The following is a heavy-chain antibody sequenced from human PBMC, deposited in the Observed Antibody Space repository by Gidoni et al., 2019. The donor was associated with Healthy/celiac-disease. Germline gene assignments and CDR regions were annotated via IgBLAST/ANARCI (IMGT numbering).Heavy chain of an antibody. CDR3: ARHEAYCGGDCATGGVVY. Sequence: GKGLEWIGYIYYSGSTNYNPSLKGRVTISVDTSKNQFSLKLSSVTAADTAVYYCARHEAYCGGDCATGGVVYWGQGTLVTVSS. J-gene: IGHJ4*02. V-gene: IGHV4-59*08. CDR2: IYYSGST. D-gene: IGHD2-21*01.